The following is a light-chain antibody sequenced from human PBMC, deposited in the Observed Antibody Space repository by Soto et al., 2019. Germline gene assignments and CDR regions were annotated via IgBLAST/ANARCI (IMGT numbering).Light chain of an antibody. CDR2: DAS. CDR3: QQYGSSPLP. Sequence: IVLSQSPCTLSLSPGERATLSCGASQSVSSSYLAWYQQKPGLAPRLLIYDASSRATGIPDRFSGSGSGTDFTLTISRLEPEDFAVYYCQQYGSSPLPFGGGTKVDIK. J-gene: IGKJ4*01. CDR1: QSVSSSY. V-gene: IGKV3D-20*01.